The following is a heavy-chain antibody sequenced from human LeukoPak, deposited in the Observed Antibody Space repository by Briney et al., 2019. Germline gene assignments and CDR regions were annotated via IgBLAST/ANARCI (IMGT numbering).Heavy chain of an antibody. Sequence: GGSLRLSCAASGFTFSSYSMNWVRQAPGKGLEWVSYISSSSSTIYYADSVKGRFTISRDNAKNSLYLQMNSLRAEDTAVYCCARDGTTIFGVVIILSDQNYYGMDVWGQGTTVTVSS. CDR3: ARDGTTIFGVVIILSDQNYYGMDV. J-gene: IGHJ6*02. CDR2: ISSSSSTI. CDR1: GFTFSSYS. V-gene: IGHV3-48*04. D-gene: IGHD3-3*01.